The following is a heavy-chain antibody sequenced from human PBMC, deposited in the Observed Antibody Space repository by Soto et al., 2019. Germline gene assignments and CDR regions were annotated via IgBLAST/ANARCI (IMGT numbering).Heavy chain of an antibody. CDR3: ARLRMVRGVTNWFDP. CDR1: GFTFSSYS. D-gene: IGHD3-10*01. V-gene: IGHV3-21*01. CDR2: ISSSSSYI. Sequence: PGGSLRLSCAASGFTFSSYSMNWVRQAPGKGLEWVSSISSSSSYIYYADSVKGRFTISRDNAKNSLYLQMNSLRAEDTAVYYCARLRMVRGVTNWFDPWGQGTLVTVSP. J-gene: IGHJ5*02.